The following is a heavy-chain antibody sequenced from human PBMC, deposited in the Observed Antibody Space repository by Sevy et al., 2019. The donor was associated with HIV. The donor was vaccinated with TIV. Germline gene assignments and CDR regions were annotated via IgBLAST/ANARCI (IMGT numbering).Heavy chain of an antibody. J-gene: IGHJ2*01. D-gene: IGHD4-17*01. CDR2: INHSGST. V-gene: IGHV4-34*01. CDR1: GGSFSGYY. CDR3: ARGFPYGDYVTNWYFDL. Sequence: SETLSLTCAVYGGSFSGYYWSWIRQPPGKGLEWIGEINHSGSTNYNPSLKSRVTISVDTSKNQFSLKLSSVTAADTAVYYCARGFPYGDYVTNWYFDLWGRGTLVTVSS.